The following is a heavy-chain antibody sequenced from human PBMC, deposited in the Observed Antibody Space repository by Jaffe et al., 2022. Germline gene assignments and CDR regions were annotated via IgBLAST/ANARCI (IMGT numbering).Heavy chain of an antibody. V-gene: IGHV3-43D*04. Sequence: EVQLVESGGVVVQPGGSLRLSCAASGFTFDDYAMHWVRQAPGKGLEWVSLISWDGGSTNYADSVKGRFTISRDNSKNSLYLQMNSLRAEDTALYYCTKGAYDSSGYSTWYFDLWGRGTLVTVSS. CDR3: TKGAYDSSGYSTWYFDL. D-gene: IGHD3-22*01. J-gene: IGHJ2*01. CDR1: GFTFDDYA. CDR2: ISWDGGST.